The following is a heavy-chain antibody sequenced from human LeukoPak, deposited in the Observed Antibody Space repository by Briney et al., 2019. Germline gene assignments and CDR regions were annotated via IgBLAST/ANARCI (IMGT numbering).Heavy chain of an antibody. CDR1: GGSISSNSYY. J-gene: IGHJ4*02. V-gene: IGHV4-39*01. Sequence: PSETLSLTCAVSGGSISSNSYYWGWIRQPPGKGLEWIGSIYYSGSTYYNPSLKSRVTISVDTSKNQFSLKLSSVTAADTAVYYCARVNYYDSSGKTDYWGQGTLVTVSS. D-gene: IGHD3-22*01. CDR3: ARVNYYDSSGKTDY. CDR2: IYYSGST.